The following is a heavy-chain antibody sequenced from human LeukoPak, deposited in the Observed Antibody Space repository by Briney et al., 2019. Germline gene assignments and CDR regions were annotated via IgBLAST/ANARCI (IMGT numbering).Heavy chain of an antibody. CDR2: IYYSGSS. D-gene: IGHD4-11*01. CDR1: GGSISSSSYY. V-gene: IGHV4-39*01. CDR3: ARHEHDYINYRYYYYGMDV. J-gene: IGHJ6*02. Sequence: PSETLSLTCTVSGGSISSSSYYWGWIRQPPGKGLEWIGSIYYSGSSYYNPSLKSRVTISVDTSNNHFSLRLGSVTAADTAVYYCARHEHDYINYRYYYYGMDVWGQGTTVTVSS.